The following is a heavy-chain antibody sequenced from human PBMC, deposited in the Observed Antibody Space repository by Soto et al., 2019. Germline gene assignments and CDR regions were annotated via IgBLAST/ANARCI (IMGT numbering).Heavy chain of an antibody. D-gene: IGHD2-21*02. CDR2: INHSGST. Sequence: QVQLQQWGAGLLKPSETLSLTCAVYGGSFSGYYWSWIRQPPGKGLEWIGEINHSGSTNYNPSLKSRVTRSVDTSKNQFSLKLSSVTAADTAVYYCARGGIVVVTAIRGWFDPWGQGTLVTVSS. CDR3: ARGGIVVVTAIRGWFDP. J-gene: IGHJ5*02. CDR1: GGSFSGYY. V-gene: IGHV4-34*01.